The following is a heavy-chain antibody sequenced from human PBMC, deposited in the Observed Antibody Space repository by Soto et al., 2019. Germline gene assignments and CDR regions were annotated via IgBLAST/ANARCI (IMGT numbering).Heavy chain of an antibody. D-gene: IGHD3-22*01. Sequence: GGSLRLSSAASGFTFSIYDMSWVRQAPGKGLEWVSAIVGGGDSTYYADSVKGRFTISRDNSKNTLYLQMNSLRAEDTAVYYCAKDTYYHDSSGYYVFDYWGQGTLVTVSS. J-gene: IGHJ4*02. V-gene: IGHV3-23*01. CDR2: IVGGGDST. CDR3: AKDTYYHDSSGYYVFDY. CDR1: GFTFSIYD.